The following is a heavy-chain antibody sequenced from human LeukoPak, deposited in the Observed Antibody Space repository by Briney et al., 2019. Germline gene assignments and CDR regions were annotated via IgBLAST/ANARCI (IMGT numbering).Heavy chain of an antibody. Sequence: GSLRLSCAASGFTFSSYWMSWVRQAPGEGLEWVAKINQDGTEKAYVDSVRGRFTISRDNAKNSLFLQMSSLRVEDTAVYYCVRDRTLGVRDGFILAWGQGTLVTVSS. V-gene: IGHV3-7*01. CDR3: VRDRTLGVRDGFILA. CDR2: INQDGTEK. J-gene: IGHJ5*02. CDR1: GFTFSSYW. D-gene: IGHD5-24*01.